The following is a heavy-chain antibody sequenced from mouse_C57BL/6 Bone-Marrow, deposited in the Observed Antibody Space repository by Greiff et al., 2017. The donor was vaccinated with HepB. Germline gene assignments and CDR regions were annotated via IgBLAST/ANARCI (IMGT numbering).Heavy chain of an antibody. J-gene: IGHJ3*01. V-gene: IGHV1-52*01. Sequence: QVQPQQPGAELVRPGSSVKLSCKASGYTFTSYWMHWVKQRPIQGLEWIGNIDPSDSETHYNQKFKDKATLTVDKSSSTAYMQLSSLTSEDSAVYYWARSDSNPSWFAYWGQGTLVTVSA. CDR3: ARSDSNPSWFAY. D-gene: IGHD2-5*01. CDR1: GYTFTSYW. CDR2: IDPSDSET.